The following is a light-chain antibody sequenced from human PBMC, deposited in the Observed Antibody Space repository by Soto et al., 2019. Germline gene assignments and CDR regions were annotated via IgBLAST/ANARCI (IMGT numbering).Light chain of an antibody. Sequence: EIVLTQSPATLSVSPGERATLSCRASQSVSSNLAWYQQKPGQAPRPLIYGGSTRATGVPARFSGSGSGTEFTLTISSLQSEDFAVYYCQQYENWPQLTFGGGTKVDIK. CDR3: QQYENWPQLT. J-gene: IGKJ4*01. V-gene: IGKV3D-15*01. CDR2: GGS. CDR1: QSVSSN.